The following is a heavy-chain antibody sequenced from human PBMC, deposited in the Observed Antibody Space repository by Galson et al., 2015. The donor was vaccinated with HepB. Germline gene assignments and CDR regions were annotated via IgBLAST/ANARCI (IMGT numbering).Heavy chain of an antibody. Sequence: SLRLSCAASGFTFSSYSMNWVRQAPGKGLEWVSSISSSSSYIYYADSVKGRFTISRDNAKNSLYLQMNSLRAEDMAVYYCARVVSSSWYTNWFDPWGQGTLVTVSS. V-gene: IGHV3-21*01. D-gene: IGHD6-13*01. CDR3: ARVVSSSWYTNWFDP. J-gene: IGHJ5*02. CDR1: GFTFSSYS. CDR2: ISSSSSYI.